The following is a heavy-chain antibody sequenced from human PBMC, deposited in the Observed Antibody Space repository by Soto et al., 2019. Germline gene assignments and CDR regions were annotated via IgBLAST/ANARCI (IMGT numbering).Heavy chain of an antibody. D-gene: IGHD4-17*01. CDR2: VISLFGTA. CDR3: AREVGYGDFSAALLD. V-gene: IGHV1-69*01. J-gene: IGHJ4*02. Sequence: VQLMQSGAEVKKPGSSVKVSCKASGGTFSSHSINWVRQAPGQGLEWMGGVISLFGTANYAHNFKGRVTITADQSQSTAYMELNSLRSDDTAVYYCAREVGYGDFSAALLDWGQGTLVTVSS. CDR1: GGTFSSHS.